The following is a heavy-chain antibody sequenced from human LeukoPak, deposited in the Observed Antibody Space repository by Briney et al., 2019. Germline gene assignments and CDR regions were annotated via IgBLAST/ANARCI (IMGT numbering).Heavy chain of an antibody. CDR3: ARVPAARGIAFDI. CDR1: GYTFTGYY. V-gene: IGHV1-2*02. Sequence: ASVKVSCKASGYTFTGYYMHWVRQAPGQGLEWMGWINPNSGGTDYAQKFQGRVTMTRDTSISTAYMELSRLRSDDTAVYYCARVPAARGIAFDIWGQGTMVTVSS. D-gene: IGHD2-2*01. CDR2: INPNSGGT. J-gene: IGHJ3*02.